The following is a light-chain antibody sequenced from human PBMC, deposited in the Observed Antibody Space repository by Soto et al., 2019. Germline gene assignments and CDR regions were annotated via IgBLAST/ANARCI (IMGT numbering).Light chain of an antibody. CDR2: GAS. V-gene: IGKV3-15*01. CDR3: QQYNNWPRT. Sequence: EIVMTKSTATLSASPGERATLSCRASQSVSSNLAWYQQKPGQAPRLLIYGASTRATGIPARFSGSGSGTEFTLTISSLQSEDFAVYYCQQYNNWPRTFCQGTKVDI. CDR1: QSVSSN. J-gene: IGKJ1*01.